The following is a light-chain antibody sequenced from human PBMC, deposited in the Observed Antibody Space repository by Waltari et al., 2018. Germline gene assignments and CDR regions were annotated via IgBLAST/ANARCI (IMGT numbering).Light chain of an antibody. CDR1: REHSLYD. V-gene: IGLV4-69*01. CDR2: LNSDGSH. J-gene: IGLJ2*01. CDR3: QTWDPYIVV. Sequence: QLVLTQSPSASASLGATVKIPRTMSREHSLYDIAWHQQHRERGPRFLMRLNSDGSHTKGDVIPDRFSGSSSGAERYLIISSLQYEDEADYYCQTWDPYIVVFGGGTKLTVL.